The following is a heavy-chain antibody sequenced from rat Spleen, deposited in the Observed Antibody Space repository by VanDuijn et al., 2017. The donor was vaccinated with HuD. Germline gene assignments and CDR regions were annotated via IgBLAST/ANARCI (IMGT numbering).Heavy chain of an antibody. D-gene: IGHD4-3*01. CDR1: GFTFSNYY. CDR2: ISTSGDRT. V-gene: IGHV5-25*01. Sequence: EVQLVESGGGLVQPGRSLKLSCAASGFTFSNYYMAWVRQAPKKGLEWVATISTSGDRTYYPDSVKGRFTISRDNAKSSLYLQMNSLKSEDTATYYCARQDNSGFDYWGQGVMVTVSS. CDR3: ARQDNSGFDY. J-gene: IGHJ2*01.